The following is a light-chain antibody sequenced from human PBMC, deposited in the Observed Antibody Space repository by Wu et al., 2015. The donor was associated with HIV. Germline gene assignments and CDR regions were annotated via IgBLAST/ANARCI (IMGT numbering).Light chain of an antibody. J-gene: IGKJ3*01. CDR1: QEESLTL. Sequence: RVTITCRSSQEESLTLFKFRYQQKVQEWPHDSSCTLQIRLQGGVPTKFSGSGSGNEFTLTIYNLQPDDFATYFCQQSYGPFFTFGPGTRVDIK. CDR2: LQ. V-gene: IGKV1-39*01. CDR3: QQSYGPFFT.